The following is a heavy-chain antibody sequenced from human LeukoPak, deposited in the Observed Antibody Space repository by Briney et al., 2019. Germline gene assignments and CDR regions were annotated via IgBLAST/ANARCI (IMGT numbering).Heavy chain of an antibody. CDR2: IYYSGTT. D-gene: IGHD2-15*01. J-gene: IGHJ4*02. V-gene: IGHV4-59*13. CDR1: SGSISSYY. Sequence: PSETLSLTCSVSSGSISSYYWSWIRQPPGKGLEWIGYIYYSGTTNYNPSLKSRVTMSVDTSKKQFSLKLSSVTAADTAVYYCARGRYFCGINYYYDFWGQGTLVTVSS. CDR3: ARGRYFCGINYYYDF.